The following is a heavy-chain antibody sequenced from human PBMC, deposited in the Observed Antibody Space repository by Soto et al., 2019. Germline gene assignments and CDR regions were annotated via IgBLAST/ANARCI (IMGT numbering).Heavy chain of an antibody. CDR2: INPNSGST. Sequence: QVPLVQSWADVKEPGASVRVSCKASGYTFTGHYIHWVRQAPGHGIEWLGWINPNSGSTTYAQKCQGRVTMTRDTSISTADMERSSLRYDDTAVCYCATVYGVVGSWFDTWGQGTLVTVSS. V-gene: IGHV1-2*02. CDR3: ATVYGVVGSWFDT. D-gene: IGHD3-3*01. CDR1: GYTFTGHY. J-gene: IGHJ5*02.